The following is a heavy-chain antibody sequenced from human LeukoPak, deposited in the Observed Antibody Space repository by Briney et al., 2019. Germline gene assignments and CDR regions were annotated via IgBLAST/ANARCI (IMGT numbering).Heavy chain of an antibody. V-gene: IGHV1-69*05. J-gene: IGHJ4*02. D-gene: IGHD6-6*01. Sequence: GASVKVSCKASGGTFSSYALSWVRQAPGEGLEWMGGIIPIFGTANFAQKFQGRVTVTTDESTSTAYMELSSLRSEDTAVYYCARAPSSSLRFDYWGQGTLVTVSS. CDR3: ARAPSSSLRFDY. CDR1: GGTFSSYA. CDR2: IIPIFGTA.